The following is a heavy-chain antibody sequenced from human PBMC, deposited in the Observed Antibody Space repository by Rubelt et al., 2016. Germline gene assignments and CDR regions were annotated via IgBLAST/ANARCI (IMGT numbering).Heavy chain of an antibody. Sequence: QVQLVQSGAEVKKTGASVKVSCKASGYTFTSYAISWVRQTPGQGLERMGWNSAYNGNTNYAQKIKGRDTMTTDTSTGTANMGLRMLRSDDTAVYDCARDGYSSSSDYWGQGTLVTVSS. CDR1: GYTFTSYA. CDR2: NSAYNGNT. J-gene: IGHJ4*02. CDR3: ARDGYSSSSDY. D-gene: IGHD6-13*01. V-gene: IGHV1-18*01.